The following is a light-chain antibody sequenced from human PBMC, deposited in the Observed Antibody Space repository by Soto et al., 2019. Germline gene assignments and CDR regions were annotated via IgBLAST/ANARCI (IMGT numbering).Light chain of an antibody. V-gene: IGKV1-5*03. CDR3: QQYNSFVT. CDR2: KAS. J-gene: IGKJ3*01. CDR1: QSISSW. Sequence: DIQMTQSPSTLSASVGDRVTITCRASQSISSWLAWYKQKPGKAPKLLIYKASSLESGVPSRFSGSGSGTEFTLTISSLQPDDFATYYCQQYNSFVTFGPGTKVDIK.